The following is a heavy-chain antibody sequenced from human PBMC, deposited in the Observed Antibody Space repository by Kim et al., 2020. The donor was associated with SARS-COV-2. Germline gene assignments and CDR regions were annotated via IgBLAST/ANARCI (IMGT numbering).Heavy chain of an antibody. J-gene: IGHJ6*02. V-gene: IGHV3-11*06. D-gene: IGHD2-2*02. Sequence: RFTISRDNAKTSLYLQMNSLRAEDTAVYYCAREGRVSGCYNDYYYYGMDVWGQGTTVTVSS. CDR3: AREGRVSGCYNDYYYYGMDV.